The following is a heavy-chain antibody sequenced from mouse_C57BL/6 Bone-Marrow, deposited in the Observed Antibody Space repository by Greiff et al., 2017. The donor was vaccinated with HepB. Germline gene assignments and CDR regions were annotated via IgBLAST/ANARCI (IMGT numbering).Heavy chain of an antibody. CDR1: GFTFSSYG. J-gene: IGHJ3*01. Sequence: EVQLVESGGDLVKPGGSLKLSCAASGFTFSSYGMSWVRQTPDKRLEWVATISSGGSYTYYPDSVKGRFTISRDNAKNTLYLQMSSLKSEDTAMYYCARQGGYYGSSYGAYWGQGTLVTVSA. V-gene: IGHV5-6*01. CDR3: ARQGGYYGSSYGAY. D-gene: IGHD1-1*01. CDR2: ISSGGSYT.